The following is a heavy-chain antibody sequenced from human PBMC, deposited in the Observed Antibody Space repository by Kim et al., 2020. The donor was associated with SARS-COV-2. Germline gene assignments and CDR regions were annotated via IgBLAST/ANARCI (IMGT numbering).Heavy chain of an antibody. D-gene: IGHD3-10*01. CDR1: GDSVSSNSAA. V-gene: IGHV6-1*01. CDR3: ARIGVHALGSYFLDN. J-gene: IGHJ4*02. CDR2: TYYRSKWYN. Sequence: SQTLSLTCAISGDSVSSNSAAWNWIRQSPSRGLEWLGRTYYRSKWYNDYAVSVKSRIANNPDTSKNQFSLQLNSVTPEDKAVDCCARIGVHALGSYFLDNWGQGTLGTVSS.